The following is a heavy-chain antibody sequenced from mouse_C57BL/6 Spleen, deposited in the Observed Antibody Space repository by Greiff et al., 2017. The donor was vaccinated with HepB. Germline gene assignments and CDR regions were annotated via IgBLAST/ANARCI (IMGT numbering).Heavy chain of an antibody. CDR3: TRYYDYPY. D-gene: IGHD2-4*01. CDR2: IDPETGGT. V-gene: IGHV1-15*01. J-gene: IGHJ3*01. CDR1: GYTFTDYE. Sequence: VHLVESGAELVRPGASVTLSCKASGYTFTDYEMHWVKQTPVHGLEWIGAIDPETGGTAYNQKFKGKAILTADKSSSTAYMELRSLTSEDSAVYYCTRYYDYPYWGQGTLVTVSA.